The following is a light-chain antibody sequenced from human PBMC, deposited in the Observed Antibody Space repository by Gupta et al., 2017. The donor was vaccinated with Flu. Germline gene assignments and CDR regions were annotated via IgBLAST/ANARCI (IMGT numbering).Light chain of an antibody. CDR1: ALPNQY. CDR3: QSADSGIWV. CDR2: RDS. Sequence: PGQTARIACSGDALPNQYAYWYQQKPGQAPVLVIYRDSEKPSGIPERFSGSSSGTTVTLTISGVQAEDEADYYCQSADSGIWVFGGGTKLTVL. V-gene: IGLV3-25*03. J-gene: IGLJ3*02.